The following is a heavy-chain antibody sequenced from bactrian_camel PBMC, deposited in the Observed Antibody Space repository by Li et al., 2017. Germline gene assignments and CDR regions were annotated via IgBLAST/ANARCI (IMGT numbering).Heavy chain of an antibody. D-gene: IGHD3*01. CDR2: IDGFGWT. V-gene: IGHV3S26*01. CDR1: GYTASRYC. CDR3: AARRIWACGPGEYDY. Sequence: HVQLVESGGESVQPGGSLRLSCAASGYTASRYCMAWFRQAPGKEREAVATIDGFGWTTYADSVKGRFTISRDNARNTLYLVMDGLKPEDTAIYYCAARRIWACGPGEYDYWGQGTQVTVS. J-gene: IGHJ4*01.